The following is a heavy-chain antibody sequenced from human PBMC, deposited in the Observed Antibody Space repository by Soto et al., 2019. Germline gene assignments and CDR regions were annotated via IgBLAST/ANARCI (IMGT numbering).Heavy chain of an antibody. J-gene: IGHJ6*02. D-gene: IGHD3-10*01. CDR1: GGSFSGYY. V-gene: IGHV4-34*01. Sequence: SSETLSLTCAVYGGSFSGYYWSWIRQPPGKGLEWIGEINHSGGTNYNPSLKSRVTISVDTSKNQFSLKLSSVTAADTAVYYCATFPSYGSGCYDYGMDVWGQGTTVTVSS. CDR2: INHSGGT. CDR3: ATFPSYGSGCYDYGMDV.